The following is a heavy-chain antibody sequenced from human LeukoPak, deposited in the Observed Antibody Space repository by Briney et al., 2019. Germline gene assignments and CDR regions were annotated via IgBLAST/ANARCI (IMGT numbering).Heavy chain of an antibody. CDR3: AADSESLLDAFDI. CDR2: ISTSSSYI. V-gene: IGHV3-21*01. CDR1: GFTFSSYV. Sequence: GGSLRLSCAASGFTFSSYVMHWVRQAPGKGLEWVSSISTSSSYIYYADSVKGRFTISRDNAKNSLYLQMNSLRAEDTAVYYCAADSESLLDAFDIWGQGTMVTVSS. J-gene: IGHJ3*02. D-gene: IGHD1-26*01.